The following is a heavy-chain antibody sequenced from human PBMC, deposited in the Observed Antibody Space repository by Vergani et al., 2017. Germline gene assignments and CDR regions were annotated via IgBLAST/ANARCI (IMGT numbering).Heavy chain of an antibody. CDR2: IYTSGST. D-gene: IGHD6-19*01. V-gene: IGHV4-4*07. CDR3: ASDTHSGQRADR. J-gene: IGHJ5*02. Sequence: QVQLQESGPGLVKPSETLSLTCTVSGSSISSYYWSWIRQPAGKGLEWIGRIYTSGSTNYNPSLKSRVTMSVDTSKNQFSLTLTSVTAADTAVYYCASDTHSGQRADRWGQGILVTVTS. CDR1: GSSISSYY.